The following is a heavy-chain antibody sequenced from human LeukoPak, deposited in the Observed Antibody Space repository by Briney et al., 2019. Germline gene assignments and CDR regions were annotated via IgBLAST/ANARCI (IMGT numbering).Heavy chain of an antibody. CDR3: VKDLNGTWSIDY. V-gene: IGHV3-64D*06. Sequence: AGGSLRLSCSASGFTFSAYFMHWVRQAPGKGLEYVSSISSNEYDTYYADSVKGRFTISRDNSKNTLFLQMGSLRAEDTAVYYCVKDLNGTWSIDYWGQGTLVTVSS. CDR1: GFTFSAYF. CDR2: ISSNEYDT. J-gene: IGHJ4*02. D-gene: IGHD2-8*01.